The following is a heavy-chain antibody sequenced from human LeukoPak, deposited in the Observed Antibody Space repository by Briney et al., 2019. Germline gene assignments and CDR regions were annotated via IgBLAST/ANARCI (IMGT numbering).Heavy chain of an antibody. V-gene: IGHV3-48*04. CDR3: ARVRRYYGSGNFPPHFDY. CDR1: GFTFSTYN. J-gene: IGHJ4*02. Sequence: PGGSLRLSCAASGFTFSTYNMIWLRQSPGKGLEWVSYISSSGSTIYYADSVKGRFTISRDNAKNSLYLQMNSLRAEDTAVYYCARVRRYYGSGNFPPHFDYWGQGTLVTVSS. D-gene: IGHD3-10*01. CDR2: ISSSGSTI.